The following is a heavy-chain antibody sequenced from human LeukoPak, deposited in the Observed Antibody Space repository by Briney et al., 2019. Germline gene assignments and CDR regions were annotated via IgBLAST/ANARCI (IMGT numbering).Heavy chain of an antibody. CDR2: IYYSGST. V-gene: IGHV4-31*03. CDR1: GGSISSGGYY. D-gene: IGHD3-10*01. J-gene: IGHJ4*02. Sequence: SQTLSLTCTVSGGSISSGGYYWSWIRQHPGKGLEWIGYIYYSGSTCYNPSLKSRVTISVDTSKNQFSLKLSPVTAADTAVYYCAREGLGSGAQVDYWGQGTLVTVSS. CDR3: AREGLGSGAQVDY.